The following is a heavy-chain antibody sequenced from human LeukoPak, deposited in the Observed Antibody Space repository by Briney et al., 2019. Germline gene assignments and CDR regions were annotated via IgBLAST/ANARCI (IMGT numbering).Heavy chain of an antibody. CDR1: GFTFSSYS. CDR3: AKDSNSDCSTTSCYNYFDY. Sequence: GGSLRLSCAASGFTFSSYSMNWVRQAPGKGLEWVSYISTSSSTIYYADSVKGRFTISRDNAKNSLYLQMNSLRAEDTAVYYCAKDSNSDCSTTSCYNYFDYWGQGTLVTVSS. V-gene: IGHV3-48*04. D-gene: IGHD2-2*01. J-gene: IGHJ4*02. CDR2: ISTSSSTI.